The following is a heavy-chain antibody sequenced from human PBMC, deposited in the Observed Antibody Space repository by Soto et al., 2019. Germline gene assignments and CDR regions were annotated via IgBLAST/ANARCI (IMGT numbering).Heavy chain of an antibody. CDR3: ARDDPTKLELRGAFDY. J-gene: IGHJ4*02. D-gene: IGHD1-7*01. Sequence: QVQLVQSGAEVKKPGASVKVSCKASGYTFTGYYMHWVRQAPGQGLEWMGWINPNSGGTNYAQKFQGRVTMTRDTSISTAYMELSRLRSDDTAVYYCARDDPTKLELRGAFDYWGQGTLVTVSS. CDR1: GYTFTGYY. V-gene: IGHV1-2*02. CDR2: INPNSGGT.